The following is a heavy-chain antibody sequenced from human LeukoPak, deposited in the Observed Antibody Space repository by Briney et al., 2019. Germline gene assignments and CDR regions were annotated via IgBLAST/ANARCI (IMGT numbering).Heavy chain of an antibody. D-gene: IGHD3-22*01. CDR3: ARQYYYDSSGYPDAFDI. J-gene: IGHJ3*02. CDR1: GFTFSSSA. V-gene: IGHV3-48*04. Sequence: QPGGSLRLSCAASGFTFSSSAMTWVRQAPGKGLEWVSYISSSGSTIYYADSVQGRFTISRDNAKNSLYLQMNSLRAEDTAVYYCARQYYYDSSGYPDAFDIWGQGTMVTVSS. CDR2: ISSSGSTI.